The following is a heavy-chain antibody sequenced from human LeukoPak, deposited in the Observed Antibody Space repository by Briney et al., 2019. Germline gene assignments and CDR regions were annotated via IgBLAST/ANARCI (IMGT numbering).Heavy chain of an antibody. CDR1: GFTFGNYA. J-gene: IGHJ4*02. Sequence: GGSLRLSCAASGFTFGNYAMNWVRQAPGKGLEWVSSISSSSSYIYYADSVRGRFTISRDNAKNSLYLQMNSLRAEDTAVYYCARDWQQLDYWGQGTLVTVSS. V-gene: IGHV3-21*01. CDR3: ARDWQQLDY. D-gene: IGHD6-13*01. CDR2: ISSSSSYI.